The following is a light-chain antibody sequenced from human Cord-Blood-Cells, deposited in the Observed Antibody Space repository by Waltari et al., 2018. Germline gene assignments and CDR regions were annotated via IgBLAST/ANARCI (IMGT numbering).Light chain of an antibody. V-gene: IGKV3-20*01. CDR3: QQYGSSPPIT. J-gene: IGKJ5*01. CDR2: GAS. Sequence: EIVLTQSPGTLSLSPGERATLSCRASQSVSSSYLACYQQKPGQAPRLLIYGASSRATGIPDRWRGSGSVTYFTLTISRLEPEDFAVYYCQQYGSSPPITFGQGTRLEIK. CDR1: QSVSSSY.